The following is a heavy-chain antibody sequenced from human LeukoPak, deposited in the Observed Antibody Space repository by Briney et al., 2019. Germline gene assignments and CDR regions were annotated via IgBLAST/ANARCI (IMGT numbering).Heavy chain of an antibody. CDR3: ARHDF. Sequence: GESLRISCKGSGYSFTTYWISWVRQMPGKGLEWMGRIDPTDSYTEYSPSFQGQVIMSVDTSISTAFLQWYSLKASDTAIYYCARHDFWGQGTLVTGSS. CDR2: IDPTDSYT. J-gene: IGHJ4*02. V-gene: IGHV5-10-1*04. CDR1: GYSFTTYW.